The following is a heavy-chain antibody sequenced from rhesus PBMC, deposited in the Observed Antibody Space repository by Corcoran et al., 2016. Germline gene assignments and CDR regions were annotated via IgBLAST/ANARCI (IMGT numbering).Heavy chain of an antibody. J-gene: IGHJ6*01. Sequence: QVQLQESGPGLVKPSETLSLTCAVSGGPIRDSYYWNWFRQPPGKGLEWIGNIYGSSGSTYYNPSLKSRVTISKDTSKNQFSLKLSSVTAADTAVYYCASSSAIQYGLDSWGQGVVVTVSS. CDR2: IYGSSGST. D-gene: IGHD4-23*01. CDR3: ASSSAIQYGLDS. CDR1: GGPIRDSYY. V-gene: IGHV4S7*01.